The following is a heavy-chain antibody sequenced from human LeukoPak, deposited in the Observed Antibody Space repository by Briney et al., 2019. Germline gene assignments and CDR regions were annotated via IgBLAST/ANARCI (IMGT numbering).Heavy chain of an antibody. D-gene: IGHD3-10*01. CDR1: GGSISSSSYY. CDR2: IYYSGST. Sequence: SETLSLTCTVSGGSISSSSYYWGWIRQPPGKGLEWIGSIYYSGSTYYNPSLKSRVTISVDTSKNQFSLKLSSVTAADTAVYYCARLMVRGVRWFDPWGQGTLVTVSS. J-gene: IGHJ5*02. V-gene: IGHV4-39*01. CDR3: ARLMVRGVRWFDP.